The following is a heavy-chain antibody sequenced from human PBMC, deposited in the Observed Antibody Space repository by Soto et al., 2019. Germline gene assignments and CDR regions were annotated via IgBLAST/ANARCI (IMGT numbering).Heavy chain of an antibody. CDR3: ARTPTRNYADYYYGMDV. CDR1: GGTFSSYA. CDR2: IIPIFGTA. Sequence: SVKVSCKASGGTFSSYAISWVRQAPGQGLEWMGGIIPIFGTANYAQKFQGRVTITADESTSTAYMELSSLRSEDTAVYYCARTPTRNYADYYYGMDVWGQGTTVTVSS. J-gene: IGHJ6*02. D-gene: IGHD4-4*01. V-gene: IGHV1-69*13.